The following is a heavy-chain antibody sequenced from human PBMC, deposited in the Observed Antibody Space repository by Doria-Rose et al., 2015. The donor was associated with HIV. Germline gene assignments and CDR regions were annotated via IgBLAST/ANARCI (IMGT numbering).Heavy chain of an antibody. CDR2: IVSDDKR. D-gene: IGHD6-13*01. J-gene: IGHJ4*02. CDR1: GVSLSSPGMG. V-gene: IGHV2-26*01. CDR3: ARIKSSRWYHKYYFDF. Sequence: QVTLKESGPVLVKPTETLTLTCTVSGVSLSSPGMGVSWIRQPPGKALEWLANIVSDDKRSYKTSLKSRLTISRGTSRSQVVLTMTDMDPVDTATYYCARIKSSRWYHKYYFDFWGQGTLVIVSA.